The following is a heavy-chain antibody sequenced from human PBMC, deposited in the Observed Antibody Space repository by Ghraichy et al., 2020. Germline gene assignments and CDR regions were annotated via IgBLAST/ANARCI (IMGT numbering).Heavy chain of an antibody. D-gene: IGHD3/OR15-3a*01. CDR2: ISTDGNSP. CDR3: VRLLGTGTESIFAH. V-gene: IGHV3-64D*06. J-gene: IGHJ4*02. CDR1: GFTFSSYV. Sequence: GGSLRLSCSTSGFTFSSYVFYWVRQAPGKGLEFVSGISTDGNSPSYADSVQGRFTISRDNSKNTLFLQMSGLRAVDTAVYYCVRLLGTGTESIFAHWGQGTLVTVSS.